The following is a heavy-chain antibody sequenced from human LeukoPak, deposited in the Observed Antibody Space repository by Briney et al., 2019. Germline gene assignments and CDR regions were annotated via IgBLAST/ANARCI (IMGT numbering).Heavy chain of an antibody. CDR3: ARHIGYCSTTTCQPGFHP. D-gene: IGHD2-2*01. CDR2: IYYSENT. CDR1: GGSISSYY. V-gene: IGHV4-59*08. J-gene: IGHJ5*02. Sequence: PSENVSLTCTVSGGSISSYYWSLIRQPPGKGLEWIGYIYYSENTNYNPSLKSRVTISVDTSKNQFSLKLTSVTAADTAMYYCARHIGYCSTTTCQPGFHPWGEGTRDPVSS.